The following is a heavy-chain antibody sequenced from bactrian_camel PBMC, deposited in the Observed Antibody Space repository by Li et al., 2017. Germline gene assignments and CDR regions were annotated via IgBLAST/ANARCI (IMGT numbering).Heavy chain of an antibody. J-gene: IGHJ4*01. CDR1: GFTLSSYR. Sequence: DVQLVESGGGLVQPGGSLRLSCAASGFTLSSYRTYWVRQAPGKGLEWVSIINRGGTTYYADSMTGRFTISRDNATNTVYLQMNSLKPEDTAVYYCVSLVGRPLVHQGTQVTVS. CDR2: IINRGGTT. V-gene: IGHV3S40*01. D-gene: IGHD2*01.